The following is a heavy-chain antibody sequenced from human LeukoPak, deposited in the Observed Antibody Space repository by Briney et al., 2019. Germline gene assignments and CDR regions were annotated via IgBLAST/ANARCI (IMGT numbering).Heavy chain of an antibody. J-gene: IGHJ4*02. D-gene: IGHD3-22*01. CDR1: GFTFSRYG. Sequence: GGSLRLSCAAFGFTFSRYGMHWVRQAPGKGLEWVAFIRHDGSKKYYADSVKGRFTISRDNSKNTLDLQMNSLRAEDTAVYYCAKDANQYYLDSSGYGDYWGQGILVTVSS. V-gene: IGHV3-30*02. CDR2: IRHDGSKK. CDR3: AKDANQYYLDSSGYGDY.